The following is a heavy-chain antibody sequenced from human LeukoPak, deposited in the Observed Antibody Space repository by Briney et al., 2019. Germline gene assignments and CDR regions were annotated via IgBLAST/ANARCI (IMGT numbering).Heavy chain of an antibody. CDR1: GGSFSGYY. J-gene: IGHJ4*02. D-gene: IGHD6-6*01. Sequence: SETLSLTCAVCGGSFSGYYWSLIRQPPGKGLEWIGEINHSGSTNYNPSLKSRVTISVDTSKNQFSLKLSSVTAADTAVYYCARGREYSSSSPEKTFDYWGQGTLVTVSS. CDR3: ARGREYSSSSPEKTFDY. V-gene: IGHV4-34*01. CDR2: INHSGST.